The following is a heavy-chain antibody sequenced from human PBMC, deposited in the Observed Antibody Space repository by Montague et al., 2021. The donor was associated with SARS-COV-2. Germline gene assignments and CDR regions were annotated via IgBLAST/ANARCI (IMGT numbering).Heavy chain of an antibody. D-gene: IGHD3-22*01. CDR1: GGSISSSSYY. J-gene: IGHJ4*02. CDR2: IYYSGST. V-gene: IGHV4-39*01. Sequence: SETLSLTCTVSGGSISSSSYYWGWIRQPPGKGLEWIGCIYYSGSTYYNPSLKSRVTISVDTSKNQFSLKLSSVTAADTAVYYCARHEKTRSAMIVVVIGYCDYWGQGTLVTVSS. CDR3: ARHEKTRSAMIVVVIGYCDY.